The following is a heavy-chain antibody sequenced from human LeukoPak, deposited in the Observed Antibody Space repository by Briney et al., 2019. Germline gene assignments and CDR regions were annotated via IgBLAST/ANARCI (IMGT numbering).Heavy chain of an antibody. CDR1: GFTLSTYW. J-gene: IGHJ4*02. V-gene: IGHV3-7*01. CDR3: AGDLYSGTDY. Sequence: GGSLRLSCAASGFTLSTYWMIWVRQAPGKGLEWVATIKQDGSEKYYVDSVKGRFTISRDNAKNSLYLQMNSLRTEDTALYYCAGDLYSGTDYWGQGTRVTVSS. CDR2: IKQDGSEK. D-gene: IGHD1-26*01.